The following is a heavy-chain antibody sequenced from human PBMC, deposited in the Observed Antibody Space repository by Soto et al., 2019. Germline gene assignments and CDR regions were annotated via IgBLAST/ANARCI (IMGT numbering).Heavy chain of an antibody. V-gene: IGHV3-30*03. J-gene: IGHJ3*02. CDR1: GFTFSSYG. CDR2: ISYDGSNK. Sequence: PGGSLRLSCAASGFTFSSYGMHWVRQAPGKGLEWVAVISYDGSNKYYADSVKGRFTISRDNSKNTLYLQMNSLRAEDTAVYYCARDLDDYYDSSGYYSGVAFDIWGQGTMVTVSS. CDR3: ARDLDDYYDSSGYYSGVAFDI. D-gene: IGHD3-22*01.